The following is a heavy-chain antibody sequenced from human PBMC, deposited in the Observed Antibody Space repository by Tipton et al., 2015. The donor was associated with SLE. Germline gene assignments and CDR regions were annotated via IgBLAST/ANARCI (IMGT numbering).Heavy chain of an antibody. CDR3: TRHVGDILTGYYGFDF. CDR2: IRSTASSYAT. J-gene: IGHJ3*01. CDR1: GFSLSGSA. V-gene: IGHV3-73*01. D-gene: IGHD3-9*01. Sequence: SLRLSCAASGFSLSGSAVHWVRQASGKGLEWIGRIRSTASSYATAYSESVKGRFTISRDDSKNTAYLQMNSLKSEDTAIYYCTRHVGDILTGYYGFDFWGQGTLVTVSS.